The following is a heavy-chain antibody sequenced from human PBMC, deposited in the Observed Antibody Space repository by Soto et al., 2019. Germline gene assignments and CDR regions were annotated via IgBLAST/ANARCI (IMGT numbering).Heavy chain of an antibody. V-gene: IGHV6-1*01. Sequence: SQTLSLTCAISGDSVSSNSAAWNWTRQSPSRGLEWLGRTYYRSKWYNDYAVSVKSRITINPDTSKNQFSLQLNSVTPEDTAVYYCARVGQLARGRYFDYWGQGTLVTVSS. D-gene: IGHD6-6*01. CDR2: TYYRSKWYN. CDR3: ARVGQLARGRYFDY. J-gene: IGHJ4*02. CDR1: GDSVSSNSAA.